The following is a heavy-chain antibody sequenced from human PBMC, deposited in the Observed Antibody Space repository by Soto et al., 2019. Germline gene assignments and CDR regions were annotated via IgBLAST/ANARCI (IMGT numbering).Heavy chain of an antibody. CDR2: ISYDGSNK. CDR3: ARDGDGYNV. CDR1: GFTFSSYA. Sequence: LRLSCAASGFTFSSYAMHWVRQAPGKGLEWEAVISYDGSNKYYADSVKGRFTISRDNSKNTLYLQMNSLRAEDTAVYYCARDGDGYNVWGQGTLVTVSS. J-gene: IGHJ4*02. D-gene: IGHD5-12*01. V-gene: IGHV3-30-3*01.